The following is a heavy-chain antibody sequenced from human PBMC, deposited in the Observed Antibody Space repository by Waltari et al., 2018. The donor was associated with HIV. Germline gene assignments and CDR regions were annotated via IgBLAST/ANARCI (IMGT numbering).Heavy chain of an antibody. D-gene: IGHD3-3*01. CDR3: VKDGASTIFGVLNGMDV. CDR1: GITFDDYA. V-gene: IGHV3-9*01. CDR2: ISWNSGDI. J-gene: IGHJ6*02. Sequence: EVQLVESGGGSVQPGRSMILSCTASGITFDDYAMHLVRQPPGKGLEWVSGISWNSGDIAYADSVKGRFTISRDNTKNSLFLQMNSVRVEDTALYYCVKDGASTIFGVLNGMDVWGQGTTVTVSS.